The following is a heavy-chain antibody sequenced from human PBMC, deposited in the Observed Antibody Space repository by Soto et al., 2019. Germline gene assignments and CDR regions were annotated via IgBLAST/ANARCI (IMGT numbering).Heavy chain of an antibody. J-gene: IGHJ4*02. CDR3: ASSDGPSFEY. V-gene: IGHV4-59*08. Sequence: TSETLSLTCTVSGGSISSYYCTWIRQPPGKGLEWIGYIYYSGNTNYNPSLKSRVTISIDTSKSQFSLKLSSVTAADTAVYYCASSDGPSFEYRGQRTLVTVSS. CDR2: IYYSGNT. CDR1: GGSISSYY.